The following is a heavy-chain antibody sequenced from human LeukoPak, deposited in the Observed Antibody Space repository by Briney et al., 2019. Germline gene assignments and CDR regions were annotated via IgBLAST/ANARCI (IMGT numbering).Heavy chain of an antibody. CDR3: ARVYYYYYYMDV. V-gene: IGHV1-2*02. J-gene: IGHJ6*03. CDR2: INPNSGGT. CDR1: GYTFTGYY. Sequence: ASVKVSCKASGYTFTGYYMHWVRQAPGQGLEWMGWINPNSGGTNYAQKFQGRVTMTRDTSISTAYMELSRLRSDDTAVYYCARVYYYYYYMDVWGKGITVTVSS.